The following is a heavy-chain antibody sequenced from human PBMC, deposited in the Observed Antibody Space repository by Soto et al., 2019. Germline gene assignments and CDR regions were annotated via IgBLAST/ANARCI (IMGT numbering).Heavy chain of an antibody. CDR1: GFTFSSYA. CDR2: ISGSGGST. Sequence: GGSLRLSCAASGFTFSSYAMSWVRQAPGKGLEWVSAISGSGGSTYYADSVKGRFTISRDNSKNTLYLQMNSLRAEDTAVYYCAKSLRFLEWLLSYDAFDIWGQGTMVTVS. CDR3: AKSLRFLEWLLSYDAFDI. V-gene: IGHV3-23*01. D-gene: IGHD3-3*01. J-gene: IGHJ3*02.